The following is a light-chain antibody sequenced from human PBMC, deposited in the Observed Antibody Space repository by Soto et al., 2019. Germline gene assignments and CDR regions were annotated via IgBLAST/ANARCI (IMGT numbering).Light chain of an antibody. CDR2: GAS. Sequence: EIVLTQSPGTLSLSPGERATLSCRASQSVSSSYLAWYQQKPGQAPRLLIYGASSRATGIPDRFSGSGSGTDFTLTISSLEPEDFAVYYCQQYGSLFGQGTRLEIK. V-gene: IGKV3-20*01. CDR3: QQYGSL. CDR1: QSVSSSY. J-gene: IGKJ5*01.